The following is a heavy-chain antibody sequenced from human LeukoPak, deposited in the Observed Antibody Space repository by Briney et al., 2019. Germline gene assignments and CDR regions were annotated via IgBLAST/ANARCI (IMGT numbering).Heavy chain of an antibody. Sequence: ASVTVSCKASDYTFISYGIHWVRQAPGQGPEWMGWISAYNGNRDYALKFQGRVTMATDTSTNTAQMELRSLRSDDTAVYYCARGPSHYFGAGSAPKDFDYWGQGTLVIVSS. V-gene: IGHV1-18*01. CDR1: DYTFISYG. J-gene: IGHJ4*02. CDR3: ARGPSHYFGAGSAPKDFDY. D-gene: IGHD3-10*01. CDR2: ISAYNGNR.